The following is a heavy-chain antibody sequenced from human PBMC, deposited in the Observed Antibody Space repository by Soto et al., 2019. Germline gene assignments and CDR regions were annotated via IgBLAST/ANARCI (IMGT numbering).Heavy chain of an antibody. J-gene: IGHJ4*02. D-gene: IGHD2-2*02. CDR2: INHSGST. V-gene: IGHV4-34*01. CDR3: ARGGGRYCSSTSCYMSSSLDY. CDR1: GGSFSGYY. Sequence: SETLSLTCAVYGGSFSGYYWSWIRQPPGKGLASIGEINHSGSTNYNPSLKSRVTIAVDTSKNQFSLKLSSVTAADTAVYYCARGGGRYCSSTSCYMSSSLDYWGQGTLVTVSS.